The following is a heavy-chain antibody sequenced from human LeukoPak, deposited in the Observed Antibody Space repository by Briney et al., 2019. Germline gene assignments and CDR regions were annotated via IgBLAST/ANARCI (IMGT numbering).Heavy chain of an antibody. CDR1: GFTVSNNY. CDR2: ISGSGGST. J-gene: IGHJ4*02. Sequence: GGSLRLSCAASGFTVSNNYMSWVRQAPGKGLEWVSAISGSGGSTYYADSVKGRFTISRDNSKNTLYLQMNSLRAEDTAVYYCAPHLSGYGSGWQREGFDYWGQGTLVTVSS. V-gene: IGHV3-23*01. D-gene: IGHD6-19*01. CDR3: APHLSGYGSGWQREGFDY.